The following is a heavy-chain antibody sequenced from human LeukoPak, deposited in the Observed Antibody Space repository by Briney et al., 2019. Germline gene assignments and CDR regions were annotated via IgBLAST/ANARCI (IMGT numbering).Heavy chain of an antibody. V-gene: IGHV1-69*13. J-gene: IGHJ6*03. Sequence: ASVKVSCKASGGTFSSYAISWVRQAPGQGLEWMGGIIPIFGTANYAQKFQGRVTITADESTSTAYMELSSLRSEDTDVYYCASQDGAVVPAAIRLGDYYYYYYMDVWGKGTTVTVSS. CDR3: ASQDGAVVPAAIRLGDYYYYYYMDV. D-gene: IGHD2-2*02. CDR1: GGTFSSYA. CDR2: IIPIFGTA.